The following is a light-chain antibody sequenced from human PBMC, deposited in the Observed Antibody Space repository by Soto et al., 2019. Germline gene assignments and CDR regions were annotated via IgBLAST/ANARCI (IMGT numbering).Light chain of an antibody. CDR1: QNLGTLY. J-gene: IGKJ4*01. V-gene: IGKV3-20*01. Sequence: EIVLTQSPGTLSLSPGERGTLSCRASQNLGTLYLAWFQQKSGQAPRLLIYDASSRAAGIPDRFSGGGSGTDFTLTISRLEPEDFAVYYCQQFSSYPLTFGGGTKVDI. CDR2: DAS. CDR3: QQFSSYPLT.